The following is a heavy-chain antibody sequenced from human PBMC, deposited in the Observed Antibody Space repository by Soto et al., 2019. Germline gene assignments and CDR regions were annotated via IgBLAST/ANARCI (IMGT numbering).Heavy chain of an antibody. CDR3: AREPETLPGYSSGWYDFDY. J-gene: IGHJ4*02. V-gene: IGHV3-33*01. CDR1: GFTFSSYG. CDR2: IWYDGSNK. Sequence: QVQLVESGGGVVQPGRSLRLSCAASGFTFSSYGMHWVRQAPGKGLEWVAVIWYDGSNKYYADSVKGRFTISRDNSKNTLYLQMNSLRAEDTAVYYCAREPETLPGYSSGWYDFDYWGQGTLVTVSA. D-gene: IGHD6-19*01.